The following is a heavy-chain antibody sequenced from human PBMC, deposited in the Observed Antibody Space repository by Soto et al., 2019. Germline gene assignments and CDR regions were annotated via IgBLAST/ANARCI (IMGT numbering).Heavy chain of an antibody. CDR2: ISYDGSNK. CDR3: ARDKGGSGWYLYYYYGMDV. V-gene: IGHV3-30-3*01. CDR1: GFTFSSYA. J-gene: IGHJ6*02. Sequence: GGSLRLSCAASGFTFSSYAMPRVRQAPGKGLEWVAVISYDGSNKYHADSVKGRFTITRDNSKNTLYRQMNSLRAEDTAVYYCARDKGGSGWYLYYYYGMDVWGQGTTVTVSS. D-gene: IGHD6-19*01.